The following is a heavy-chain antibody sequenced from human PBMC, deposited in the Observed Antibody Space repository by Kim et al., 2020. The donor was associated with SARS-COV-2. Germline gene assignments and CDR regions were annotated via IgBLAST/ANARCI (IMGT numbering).Heavy chain of an antibody. J-gene: IGHJ5*02. CDR2: IYYSGST. Sequence: SETLSLTCTVSGGSISSSSYYWGWIRQPPGKGLEWIGSIYYSGSTYYNPSLKSRVTISVDTSKNQFSLKLSSVTAADTAVYYCASQLGYCSSTSCYPPRGFDPWGQGTLVTVSS. D-gene: IGHD2-2*01. CDR3: ASQLGYCSSTSCYPPRGFDP. V-gene: IGHV4-39*01. CDR1: GGSISSSSYY.